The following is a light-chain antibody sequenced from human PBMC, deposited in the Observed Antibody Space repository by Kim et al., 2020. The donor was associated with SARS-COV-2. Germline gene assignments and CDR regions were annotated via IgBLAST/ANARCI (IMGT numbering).Light chain of an antibody. CDR2: YFSDSDK. Sequence: LTCTLPGDINVGSYNVYWFQQKPGSRPRYLLYYFSDSDKGQGSGVPSRFSGSKDASANTGILLISGLQSEDEADYYCMIWPRNAVLFGGGTQLTVL. CDR3: MIWPRNAVL. CDR1: GDINVGSYN. V-gene: IGLV5-37*01. J-gene: IGLJ2*01.